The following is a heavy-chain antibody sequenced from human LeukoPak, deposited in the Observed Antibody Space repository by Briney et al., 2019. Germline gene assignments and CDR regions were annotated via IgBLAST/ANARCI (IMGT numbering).Heavy chain of an antibody. Sequence: SQTLSLTCAVSGGSISSGGYSWSWIRQPPGKGLEWIGYIYHSGSTYYNPPLKSPVTISVDTSKNQLSLKLSSVTAADTAVYYCARGPSLGYCSSTSCYRNAFDIWGQGTMVTVSS. CDR1: GGSISSGGYS. V-gene: IGHV4-30-2*01. D-gene: IGHD2-2*02. CDR3: ARGPSLGYCSSTSCYRNAFDI. CDR2: IYHSGST. J-gene: IGHJ3*02.